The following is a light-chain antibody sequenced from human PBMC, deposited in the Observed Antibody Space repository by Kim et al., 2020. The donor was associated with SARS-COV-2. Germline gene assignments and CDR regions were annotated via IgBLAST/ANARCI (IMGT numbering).Light chain of an antibody. V-gene: IGKV1-39*01. J-gene: IGKJ1*01. Sequence: DIQMTQSHSSLSASVGDRVTITCRASDSIISYLNWYQQKPGKAPTLLIYATSTLQSGVPSRFSGSGSGTEFTLTINSLQFEDFATYYCQQNHSSPQTFGQGTKVDIK. CDR3: QQNHSSPQT. CDR1: DSIISY. CDR2: ATS.